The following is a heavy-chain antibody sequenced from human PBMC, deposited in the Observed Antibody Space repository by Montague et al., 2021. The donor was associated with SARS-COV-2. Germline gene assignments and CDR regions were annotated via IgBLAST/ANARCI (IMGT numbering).Heavy chain of an antibody. CDR2: INHRGNT. V-gene: IGHV4-34*01. J-gene: IGHJ6*03. D-gene: IGHD6-25*01. Sequence: SETLSLTCAVYGGSFSDYYWSWVRRPPGKGLEWIGDINHRGNTNVSPNPKSRVTISVDTSKNQFSLKLTSVTAADPAVYYCARGQSGSYSGGWVPVALFDFYHYMDIWGRGTTVAVSS. CDR1: GGSFSDYY. CDR3: ARGQSGSYSGGWVPVALFDFYHYMDI.